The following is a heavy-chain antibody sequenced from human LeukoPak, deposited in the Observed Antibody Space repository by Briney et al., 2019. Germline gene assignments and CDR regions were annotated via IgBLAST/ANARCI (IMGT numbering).Heavy chain of an antibody. D-gene: IGHD2-15*01. J-gene: IGHJ4*02. CDR2: IYSGGST. Sequence: GGSLRLSCAASGFTVSSNYMSWVRQAPGNGLEWVSVIYSGGSTYYADSVKGRFTISRDNSKNTLYLQMNSLRAEDTAVYYCARGDPQEFFVFDYWGQGTLVTVSS. CDR1: GFTVSSNY. CDR3: ARGDPQEFFVFDY. V-gene: IGHV3-66*01.